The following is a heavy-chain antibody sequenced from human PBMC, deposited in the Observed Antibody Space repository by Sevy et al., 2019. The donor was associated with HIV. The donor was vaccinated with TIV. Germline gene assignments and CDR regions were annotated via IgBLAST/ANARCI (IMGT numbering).Heavy chain of an antibody. D-gene: IGHD2-15*01. J-gene: IGHJ5*02. V-gene: IGHV1-24*01. CDR2: FDPQYGET. CDR1: GYTLTKLS. Sequence: ASVNVSCKVSGYTLTKLSIHWVRQAPGKGLEWMGDFDPQYGETIYAQKFQGRLTMTEDTSPDTAFMELSSLTPEDTAVYYCTAVGLRYFSGSSSYQGDWFDPWGQGTLVTVSS. CDR3: TAVGLRYFSGSSSYQGDWFDP.